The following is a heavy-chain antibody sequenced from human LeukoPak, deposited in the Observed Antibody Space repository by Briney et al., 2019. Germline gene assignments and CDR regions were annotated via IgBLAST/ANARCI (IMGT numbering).Heavy chain of an antibody. CDR3: ARGREVDYKLFDY. D-gene: IGHD4-11*01. V-gene: IGHV3-53*01. Sequence: GGPLRLSCAASGFTVSSNYMSWVRQAPGKGLEWVSVIYSGGSTYYADSVKGRFTISRDNSKNTLYLQMNSLRAEDTAVYYCARGREVDYKLFDYWGQGTLVTVSS. J-gene: IGHJ4*02. CDR1: GFTVSSNY. CDR2: IYSGGST.